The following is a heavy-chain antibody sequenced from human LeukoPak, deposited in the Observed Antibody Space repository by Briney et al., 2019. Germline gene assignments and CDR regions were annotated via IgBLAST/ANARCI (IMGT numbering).Heavy chain of an antibody. D-gene: IGHD1-26*01. CDR3: ARGVGPTTAQSTFDY. CDR1: GGSISSSNW. CDR2: FYHSGST. Sequence: SGTLSLTCAVSGGSISSSNWWSWVRQPPGKGLEWIGSFYHSGSTYYNPSLESRVTISLDTSKNQLSLKLTSVTAADTAVYYCARGVGPTTAQSTFDYWGQGALVTVSS. J-gene: IGHJ4*02. V-gene: IGHV4-4*02.